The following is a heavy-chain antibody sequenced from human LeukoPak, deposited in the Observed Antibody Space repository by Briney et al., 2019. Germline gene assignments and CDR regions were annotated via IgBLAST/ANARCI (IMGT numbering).Heavy chain of an antibody. V-gene: IGHV4-59*08. Sequence: SETLSLTCIVSGGSISGYYWSWIRQPPGKGLEWIGSIYYSGSTYYNPSLKSRVTISVDTSKNQFSLKLSSVTAADTAVYYCAGDPIGAFDIWGQGTMVTVSS. D-gene: IGHD3-10*01. CDR3: AGDPIGAFDI. CDR2: IYYSGST. J-gene: IGHJ3*02. CDR1: GGSISGYY.